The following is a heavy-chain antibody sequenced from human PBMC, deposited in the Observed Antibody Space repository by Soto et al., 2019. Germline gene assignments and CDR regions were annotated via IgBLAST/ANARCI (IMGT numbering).Heavy chain of an antibody. CDR3: ARGRVGFGVVINSFDP. V-gene: IGHV4-59*01. CDR1: GGSISSYY. J-gene: IGHJ5*02. D-gene: IGHD3-3*01. Sequence: SETLSLTCTVSGGSISSYYWSWIRQPPGKGLEWIGYIYYSGSTNYNPSLKSRVTISVDTSKNQFSLKLSSVTAADTAVYYCARGRVGFGVVINSFDPWGQGTLVTVSS. CDR2: IYYSGST.